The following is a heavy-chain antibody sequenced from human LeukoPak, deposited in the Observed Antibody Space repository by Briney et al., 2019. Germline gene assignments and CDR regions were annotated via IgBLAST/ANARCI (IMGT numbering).Heavy chain of an antibody. CDR3: ATGYCSSTSCYYFDY. Sequence: ASVKVSCKASGYTFTSYGISWVRQAPGQGLEWMVWISAYNGNTNYAQKLQGRVTMTTDTSTSTAYMELRSLRSDDTAVYYCATGYCSSTSCYYFDYWGQGTLVTVSS. J-gene: IGHJ4*02. V-gene: IGHV1-18*01. CDR2: ISAYNGNT. D-gene: IGHD2-2*01. CDR1: GYTFTSYG.